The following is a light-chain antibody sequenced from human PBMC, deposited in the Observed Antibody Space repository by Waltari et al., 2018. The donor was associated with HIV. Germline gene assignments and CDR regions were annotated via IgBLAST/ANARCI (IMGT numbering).Light chain of an antibody. Sequence: QSALTQPASVSGSPGQSITIPCAGTSSDVGGYNYVPWFQQHPGKAPKLIIYDVTNRPPGVFNRFSGSKSGNTASLTISGLQAEDEADYYCTSYTNIRTWVFGGGTKLTVL. J-gene: IGLJ3*02. CDR2: DVT. V-gene: IGLV2-14*03. CDR3: TSYTNIRTWV. CDR1: SSDVGGYNY.